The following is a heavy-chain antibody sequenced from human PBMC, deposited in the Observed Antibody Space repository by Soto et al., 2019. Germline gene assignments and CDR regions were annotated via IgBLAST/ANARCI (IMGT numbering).Heavy chain of an antibody. D-gene: IGHD2-2*01. V-gene: IGHV3-15*01. Sequence: PAESLRLSCAASGITFTNAWMTWIRQAPGKGLEWVGRIKSITDSGTTDYAAPVKGRFTISRDDSKDTLYLQMNNLRTEDTAVYHCTTDSAVNVGVPASFGMDVWGQGTTVTVSS. J-gene: IGHJ6*02. CDR1: GITFTNAW. CDR3: TTDSAVNVGVPASFGMDV. CDR2: IKSITDSGTT.